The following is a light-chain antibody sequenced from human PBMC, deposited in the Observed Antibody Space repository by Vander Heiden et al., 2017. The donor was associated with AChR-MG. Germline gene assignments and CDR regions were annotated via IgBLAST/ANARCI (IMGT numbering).Light chain of an antibody. CDR1: SSDVGGYKY. CDR3: SSYTRSSTWV. J-gene: IGLJ3*02. CDR2: EVI. Sequence: QSALTQPASVSGSPGQSITISCTGTSSDVGGYKYVSWYQQYPGKAPKLMIYEVINRPSGVSDRFSGSKSGNTASLTISGLQVEDEADYYCSSYTRSSTWVFGGGTKLTVL. V-gene: IGLV2-14*03.